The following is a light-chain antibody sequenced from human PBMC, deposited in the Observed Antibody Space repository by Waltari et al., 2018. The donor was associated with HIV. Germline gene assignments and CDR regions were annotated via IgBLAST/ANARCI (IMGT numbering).Light chain of an antibody. CDR1: QSVNNY. CDR2: DAS. V-gene: IGKV3-11*01. CDR3: QQRNIWPPMYT. Sequence: DIVLTQSPATLSLSPGERATLSCRASQSVNNYLVWYQQTPGQAPRLLIYDASNRATGIPARFSGSGSGTDFILTISSLEPEDVAVYYCQQRNIWPPMYTFGQGTKLEI. J-gene: IGKJ2*01.